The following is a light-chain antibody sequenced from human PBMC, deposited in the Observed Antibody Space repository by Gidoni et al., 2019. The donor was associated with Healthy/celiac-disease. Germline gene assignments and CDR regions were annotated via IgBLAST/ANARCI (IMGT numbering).Light chain of an antibody. CDR2: DVS. CDR3: SSYAGSYTFV. Sequence: PVQSVTISCTGTSSDVGGYNYVSWYQQHPGKAPKLMIYDVSKRPSGVPDRFSGSKSGNTASLTISGLQAEDEADYYCSSYAGSYTFVFGTGTKVTVL. CDR1: SSDVGGYNY. J-gene: IGLJ1*01. V-gene: IGLV2-11*01.